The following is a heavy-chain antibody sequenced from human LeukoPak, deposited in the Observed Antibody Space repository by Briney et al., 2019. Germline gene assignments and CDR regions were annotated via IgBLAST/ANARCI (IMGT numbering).Heavy chain of an antibody. CDR2: INHSGST. J-gene: IGHJ4*02. CDR1: GGSFSGYY. CDR3: ARDGDYGGNALDY. V-gene: IGHV4-34*01. Sequence: PSETLSLTCAVYGGSFSGYYWSWIRQPPGRGLEWIGEINHSGSTNYNPSLKSRVTISVDTSKNKFSLKLSSVTAADTAVYYCARDGDYGGNALDYWGQGTLVTVSS. D-gene: IGHD4-17*01.